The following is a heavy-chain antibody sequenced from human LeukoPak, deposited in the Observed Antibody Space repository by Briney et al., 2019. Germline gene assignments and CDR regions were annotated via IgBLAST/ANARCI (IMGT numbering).Heavy chain of an antibody. Sequence: SETLSLTCTVSGGSISSSSYYWGWIRQPPGKGLEWIGSIYYSGSTYYNPSLKSRVTISVDASKNHFSLKVSSVTAADTAVYYCARLATLSTVAALGRTWFDAWGQGTLVTVSS. D-gene: IGHD6-25*01. CDR3: ARLATLSTVAALGRTWFDA. CDR2: IYYSGST. CDR1: GGSISSSSYY. J-gene: IGHJ5*02. V-gene: IGHV4-39*07.